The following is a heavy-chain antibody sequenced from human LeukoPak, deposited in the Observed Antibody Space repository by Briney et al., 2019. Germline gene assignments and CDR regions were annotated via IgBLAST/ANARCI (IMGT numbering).Heavy chain of an antibody. CDR3: TRDPDYMDV. CDR1: GFTFSSYW. V-gene: IGHV3-66*02. Sequence: PGGSLRLSCAASGFTFSSYWMSWVRQAPGKGLEWVSVIYTGGSTYYADSVKGRFTISRDSSKNTLYLQMNSLRVADTAVYYCTRDPDYMDVWGKGTTVIVSS. J-gene: IGHJ6*03. CDR2: IYTGGST.